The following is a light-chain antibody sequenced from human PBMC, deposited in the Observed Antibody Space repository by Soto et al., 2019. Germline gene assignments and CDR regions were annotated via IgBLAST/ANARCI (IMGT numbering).Light chain of an antibody. CDR2: AAS. CDR3: QQLNSYPFLT. V-gene: IGKV1-9*01. Sequence: DIQLTQSPSFLSASVGDRVTITCRASQGISSYLAWYQQKPGKAAKLLIYAASTLQSGVPSRFSGSGSGTEFTLTIISLQHEDFATYYCQQLNSYPFLTFGGGTKVEIK. CDR1: QGISSY. J-gene: IGKJ4*01.